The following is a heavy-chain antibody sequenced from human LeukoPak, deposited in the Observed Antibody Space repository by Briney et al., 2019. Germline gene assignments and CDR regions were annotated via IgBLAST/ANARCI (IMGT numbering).Heavy chain of an antibody. Sequence: SETLSLTCAVYGGSFSGYYWSWIRQPPGKGLEWIGEINHSGSTNYNPSLKSRVTISVDTSKNQFSLKLSSVTAADTAVYYCARGRSYGLRGVVAGLDCWGQGTLVTVSS. CDR3: ARGRSYGLRGVVAGLDC. D-gene: IGHD5-18*01. J-gene: IGHJ4*02. CDR1: GGSFSGYY. CDR2: INHSGST. V-gene: IGHV4-34*01.